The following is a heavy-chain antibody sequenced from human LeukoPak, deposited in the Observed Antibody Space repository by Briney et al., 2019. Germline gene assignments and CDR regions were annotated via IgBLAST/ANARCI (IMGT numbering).Heavy chain of an antibody. J-gene: IGHJ4*02. CDR3: TRRGSGYDHWHFDY. Sequence: GESLKISCKGLGYSFSIYWIAWVRQMPGKGPEWMGIIYGGDSDDRYSPSFQGQVTISADKSMNTAYLQWSSLKASDTAMYYCTRRGSGYDHWHFDYWGQGTLVTVSS. CDR1: GYSFSIYW. D-gene: IGHD5-12*01. V-gene: IGHV5-51*01. CDR2: IYGGDSDD.